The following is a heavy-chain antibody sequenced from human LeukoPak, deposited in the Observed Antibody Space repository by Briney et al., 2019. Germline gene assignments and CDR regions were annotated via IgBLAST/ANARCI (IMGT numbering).Heavy chain of an antibody. D-gene: IGHD2-2*01. CDR1: GGSISSGGYY. CDR2: IYYSGST. Sequence: SETLSLTCTVSGGSISSGGYYWSWIRQHPGKGLEWIGYIYYSGSTYYNPSLKSRVTISVDTSKNQFSLKLSSVTAADTAVYYCARDRCSSTSCYKGDDAFDIWGQGTMVTVSS. V-gene: IGHV4-31*03. J-gene: IGHJ3*02. CDR3: ARDRCSSTSCYKGDDAFDI.